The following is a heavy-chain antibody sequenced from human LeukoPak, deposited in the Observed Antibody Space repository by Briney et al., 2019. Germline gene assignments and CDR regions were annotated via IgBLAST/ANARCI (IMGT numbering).Heavy chain of an antibody. CDR2: INHTGST. CDR3: ARLKGYCSGGSCYSTYYYYYYMDV. D-gene: IGHD2-15*01. J-gene: IGHJ6*03. V-gene: IGHV4-34*01. CDR1: GESFTTFY. Sequence: PSETLSLTCALYGESFTTFYWGWIRQTPGKGLEWIGEINHTGSTNYNPSLKSRVTISVDTSKNQFSLKLSSVTAADTAVYYCARLKGYCSGGSCYSTYYYYYYMDVWGKGTTVTVSS.